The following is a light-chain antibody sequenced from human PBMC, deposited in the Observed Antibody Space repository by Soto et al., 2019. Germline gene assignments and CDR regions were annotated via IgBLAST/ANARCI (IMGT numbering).Light chain of an antibody. CDR1: LSVLHSSNNKNY. CDR3: QQYYNTPLT. Sequence: DIVMTQSPDSLAVSLGERATINCKSSLSVLHSSNNKNYLAWYQQKPGQPPKLLIYWASTRESGVPDRFSGSGSGTDFTLTISSLQAEDVAVYYCQQYYNTPLTFGGGTKVDIK. J-gene: IGKJ4*01. CDR2: WAS. V-gene: IGKV4-1*01.